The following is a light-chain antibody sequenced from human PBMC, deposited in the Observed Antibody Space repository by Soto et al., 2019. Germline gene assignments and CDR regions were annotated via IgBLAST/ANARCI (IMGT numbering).Light chain of an antibody. CDR3: GNCDSNTPV. CDR2: LEGSGSY. J-gene: IGLJ2*01. V-gene: IGLV4-60*03. Sequence: QSVLTQSSSASASLGSSVKLTCTLSSGNSSYIIEWHQQQPGKAPRYFMKLEGSGSYNKGSGVPDRCSGSSSGADRYLSVFRPQSEDESDYSSGNCDSNTPVFGGGTKVTVL. CDR1: SGNSSYI.